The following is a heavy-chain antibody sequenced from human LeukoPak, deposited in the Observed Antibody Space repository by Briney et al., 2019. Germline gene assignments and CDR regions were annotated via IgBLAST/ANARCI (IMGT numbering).Heavy chain of an antibody. V-gene: IGHV3-66*01. Sequence: GGSLRLSCAGSGFTVSSNYMSWVRQAPGKGLEWVSVIYSGGTTYYADSVKGRFTISRDNSKNTLYLQMNSLRAEDTAVYYCARVGRYDSSGYFIFSSFDYWGQGTLVTVSS. J-gene: IGHJ4*02. CDR1: GFTVSSNY. CDR3: ARVGRYDSSGYFIFSSFDY. D-gene: IGHD3-22*01. CDR2: IYSGGTT.